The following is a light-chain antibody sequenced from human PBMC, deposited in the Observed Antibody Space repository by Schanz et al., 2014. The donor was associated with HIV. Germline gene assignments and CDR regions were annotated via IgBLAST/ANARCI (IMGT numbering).Light chain of an antibody. CDR1: QSLGGS. Sequence: EIVLTQSPGSLSLSPGERATLSCRASQSLGGSQLAWYQHKPGQAPRLLIYGASTRATGIPARFSGSGSGREFTLTISSLQSEDFATYYCQQYNTLSRTFGPGTKVE. CDR2: GAS. V-gene: IGKV3-15*01. CDR3: QQYNTLSRT. J-gene: IGKJ1*01.